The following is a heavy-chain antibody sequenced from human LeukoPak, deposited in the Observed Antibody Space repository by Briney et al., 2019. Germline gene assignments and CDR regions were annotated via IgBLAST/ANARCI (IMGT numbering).Heavy chain of an antibody. CDR1: GLTVSSNC. V-gene: IGHV3-53*01. CDR2: IYSGGNT. J-gene: IGHJ4*02. Sequence: GGSLRLSCAASGLTVSSNCMSWVRQAPGKGLEWVSFIYSGGNTYYADSVKGRFTISRDNSRNTVHLQMNSLRAEDTAVYYCAKSTYWTNPYYFDYWGQGTLVTVSS. D-gene: IGHD2-8*01. CDR3: AKSTYWTNPYYFDY.